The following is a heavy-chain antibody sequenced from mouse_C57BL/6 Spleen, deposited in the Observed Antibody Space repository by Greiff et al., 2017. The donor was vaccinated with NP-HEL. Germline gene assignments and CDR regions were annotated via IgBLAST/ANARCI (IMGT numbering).Heavy chain of an antibody. J-gene: IGHJ4*01. CDR3: ARDGGHYSNRYAMDY. V-gene: IGHV5-4*01. D-gene: IGHD2-5*01. CDR1: GFTFSSYA. Sequence: DVKLVESGGGLVKPGGSLKLSCAASGFTFSSYAMSWVRQTPEKRLEWVATISDGGSYTYYPDNVKGRFTISRDNAKNNLYLQMSHLKSEDTAMYYCARDGGHYSNRYAMDYWGQGTSVTVSS. CDR2: ISDGGSYT.